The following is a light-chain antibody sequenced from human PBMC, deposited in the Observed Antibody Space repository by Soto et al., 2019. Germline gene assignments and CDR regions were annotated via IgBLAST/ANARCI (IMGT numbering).Light chain of an antibody. J-gene: IGKJ4*01. Sequence: DIVMTQSPDSLAVSLGERATLNCRSSHSVLHMSNNKNYLAWYQQKPGQPPKLLIYWASTRESGVPDRFSGSGSGTDFTLTISSLQAEDVAVYYCQQYYHTPLTFGGGTKVEIK. CDR3: QQYYHTPLT. CDR1: HSVLHMSNNKNY. CDR2: WAS. V-gene: IGKV4-1*01.